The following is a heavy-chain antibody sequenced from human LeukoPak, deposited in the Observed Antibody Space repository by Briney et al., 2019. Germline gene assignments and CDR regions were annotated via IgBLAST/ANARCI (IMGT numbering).Heavy chain of an antibody. D-gene: IGHD2-15*01. V-gene: IGHV1-69*13. J-gene: IGHJ4*02. CDR2: IIPIFGTA. CDR1: GGTFSSYA. Sequence: SVKVSCKASGGTFSSYASSWVRQAPGQGLEWMGGIIPIFGTANYAQKFQGRVTITADESTSTAYMELSSLRSEDTAVYDCASRYCSGGSCYFDYWGQGTMVTVSS. CDR3: ASRYCSGGSCYFDY.